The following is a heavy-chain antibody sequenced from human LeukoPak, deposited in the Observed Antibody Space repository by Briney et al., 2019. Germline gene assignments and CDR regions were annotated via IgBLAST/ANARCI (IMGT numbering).Heavy chain of an antibody. Sequence: SVKISCKASGGTFSSYAISWVRQAPGQGLEWMGGIIPIFGTANYAQKFQGRVTITADESTSTAYMELSSLRSEDTAVYYCARGDRFLYYFDYWGQGTLVTVSS. CDR3: ARGDRFLYYFDY. V-gene: IGHV1-69*13. D-gene: IGHD3-10*01. CDR1: GGTFSSYA. CDR2: IIPIFGTA. J-gene: IGHJ4*02.